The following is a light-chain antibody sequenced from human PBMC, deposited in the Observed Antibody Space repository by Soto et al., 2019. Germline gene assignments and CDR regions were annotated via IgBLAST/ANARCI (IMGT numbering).Light chain of an antibody. CDR3: KQRSHWPRMYS. V-gene: IGKV3-11*01. CDR1: QSGSRY. CDR2: DAS. Sequence: EIVLTQSPATLSLSPGERATLSCRASQSGSRYFAWYQQKPGQATRLLIYDASNRATRIPARFSGSVSGTDFTLPISILEPEECAVYYCKQRSHWPRMYSYGPWTTLEIK. J-gene: IGKJ2*01.